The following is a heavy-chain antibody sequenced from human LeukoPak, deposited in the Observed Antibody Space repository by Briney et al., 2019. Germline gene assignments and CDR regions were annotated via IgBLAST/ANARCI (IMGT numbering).Heavy chain of an antibody. CDR1: GYTFINYA. Sequence: AASVKVSCKASGYTFINYAMHWVRQAPGQRLEWMGWINAGNGNTKYSQNFQGRVTFISNTSATTAFMELSSLRSEDAAVYYCARDSGSGSNDYWGQGTLVTVSS. CDR2: INAGNGNT. CDR3: ARDSGSGSNDY. V-gene: IGHV1-3*01. D-gene: IGHD1-26*01. J-gene: IGHJ4*02.